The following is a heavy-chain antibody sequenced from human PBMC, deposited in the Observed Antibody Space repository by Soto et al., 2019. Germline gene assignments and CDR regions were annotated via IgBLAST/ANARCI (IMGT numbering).Heavy chain of an antibody. V-gene: IGHV3-23*01. CDR3: AKDRVDYGSGSYYEYYYYGMDV. D-gene: IGHD3-10*01. Sequence: QSGGSLRLSCAASGFTFSSYAMSWVRQAPGKGLEWVSAISGSGGSTYYADSVKGRFTISRDNSKNTLYLQMNSLRAEDTAVYYCAKDRVDYGSGSYYEYYYYGMDVWGQGTTVTVSS. CDR1: GFTFSSYA. J-gene: IGHJ6*02. CDR2: ISGSGGST.